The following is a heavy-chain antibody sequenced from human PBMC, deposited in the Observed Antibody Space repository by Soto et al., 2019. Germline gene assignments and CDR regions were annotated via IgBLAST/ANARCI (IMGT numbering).Heavy chain of an antibody. CDR1: GFSVTANY. D-gene: IGHD5-12*01. V-gene: IGHV3-53*01. CDR2: IYSGGST. CDR3: HGYGY. Sequence: EVQVVESGGGLSQPGGSLRLSCEVSGFSVTANYMSWVRQAPEKGLEWVSVIYSGGSTYYVDSVKGRFSISRDISKNTLYLQMNSLRAEDTAVYYCHGYGYWGQGTLVTVSS. J-gene: IGHJ4*02.